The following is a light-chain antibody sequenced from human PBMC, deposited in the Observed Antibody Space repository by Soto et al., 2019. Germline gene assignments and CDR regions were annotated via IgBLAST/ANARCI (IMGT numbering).Light chain of an antibody. CDR3: QQYDASPPVT. V-gene: IGKV3-20*01. Sequence: PGERATLSCRASQRVNNNYLAWYQQKPGQAPRLLIYGASSRATGIPDRFTGSGSGTDFTLSIDRLEPEDFAVYYCQQYDASPPVTFGPGTKVDT. CDR2: GAS. CDR1: QRVNNNY. J-gene: IGKJ3*01.